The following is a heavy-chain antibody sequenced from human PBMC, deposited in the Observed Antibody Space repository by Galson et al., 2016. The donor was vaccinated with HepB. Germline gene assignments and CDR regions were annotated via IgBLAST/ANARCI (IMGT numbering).Heavy chain of an antibody. CDR3: VGGNWGGAFGI. CDR2: IGNSGTTI. D-gene: IGHD4-23*01. V-gene: IGHV3-11*01. J-gene: IGHJ3*02. Sequence: SLRLSCAASAFTFSDYYMSWIRQAPGKGLEWVSYIGNSGTTIYYADSVKGRITISRDNAKNSLSLQMNSLRAEDTAVYYCVGGNWGGAFGIWGQGTMVTVSS. CDR1: AFTFSDYY.